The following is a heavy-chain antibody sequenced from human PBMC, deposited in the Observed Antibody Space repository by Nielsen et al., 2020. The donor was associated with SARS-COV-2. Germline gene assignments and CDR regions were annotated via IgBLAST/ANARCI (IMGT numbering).Heavy chain of an antibody. CDR2: ISYDGSSQ. D-gene: IGHD3-10*01. CDR3: AKDYSVGSGSYSFDY. V-gene: IGHV3-30*18. CDR1: GFTFSGYG. J-gene: IGHJ4*02. Sequence: GESLKISCAASGFTFSGYGMHWVRQAPGKGLEWVAVISYDGSSQYYADSVKGRFIISRDNSKNTLSLQMNSLRAEDTAVYYCAKDYSVGSGSYSFDYWGQGTLVTVSS.